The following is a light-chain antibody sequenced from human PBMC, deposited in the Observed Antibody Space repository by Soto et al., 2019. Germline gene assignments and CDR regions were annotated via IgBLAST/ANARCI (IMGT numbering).Light chain of an antibody. CDR1: SSNIGSNT. CDR2: TNN. J-gene: IGLJ1*01. CDR3: AAWDDSLSGYV. V-gene: IGLV1-44*01. Sequence: VLTXPPSASGAPGQRVTISCSGSSSNIGSNTVNWYQQLPGTAPKVLIYTNNQRPSGVPDRFSGSKSGTSASLAISGLQSEDEADYYCAAWDDSLSGYVFGTGTKVTVL.